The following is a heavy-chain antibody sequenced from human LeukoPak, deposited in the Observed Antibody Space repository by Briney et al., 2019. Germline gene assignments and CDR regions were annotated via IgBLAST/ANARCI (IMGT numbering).Heavy chain of an antibody. CDR2: ISAYNGNT. Sequence: ASVKVSCKASGYTFTGHYIHWVRQAPGQGLEWMGWISAYNGNTSYAQKLQGRVTMTTDTSTNTAYMELRSLRSDDTAVYYCARFEGYSSSSWYAFDYWGQGTLVTVSS. CDR1: GYTFTGHY. V-gene: IGHV1-18*04. CDR3: ARFEGYSSSSWYAFDY. J-gene: IGHJ4*02. D-gene: IGHD6-13*01.